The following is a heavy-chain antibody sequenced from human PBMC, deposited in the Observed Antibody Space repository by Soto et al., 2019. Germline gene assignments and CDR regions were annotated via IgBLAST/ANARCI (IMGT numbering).Heavy chain of an antibody. CDR1: GFSFFSYA. D-gene: IGHD2-8*01. Sequence: GGSLRLSCTGSGFSFFSYAMSWVRQAPGKGLEWVPTISGSGGHTYYADSVKGRFVVSRDNDKNTVYLHMSSLTGEDTAVYFCAKIEMGWFAHWGQGTQVTVS. J-gene: IGHJ5*02. CDR3: AKIEMGWFAH. V-gene: IGHV3-23*01. CDR2: ISGSGGHT.